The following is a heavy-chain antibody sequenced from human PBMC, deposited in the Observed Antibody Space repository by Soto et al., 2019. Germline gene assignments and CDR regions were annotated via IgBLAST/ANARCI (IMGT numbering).Heavy chain of an antibody. CDR2: INAGNGNT. CDR1: GGTFSSSA. D-gene: IGHD6-6*01. CDR3: ARIPYSSSSNPYFDY. Sequence: ASVKVSCKASGGTFSSSAISWVRQAPGQRLEWMGWINAGNGNTKYSQKFQGRVTITRDTSASTAYMELSSLRSEDTAVYYCARIPYSSSSNPYFDYWGQGTLVTVSS. V-gene: IGHV1-3*01. J-gene: IGHJ4*02.